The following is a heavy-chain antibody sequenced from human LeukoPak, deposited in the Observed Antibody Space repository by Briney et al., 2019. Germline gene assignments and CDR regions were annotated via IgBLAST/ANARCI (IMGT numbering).Heavy chain of an antibody. CDR1: GGTFSSYA. CDR2: IIPIFGTA. V-gene: IGHV1-69*13. CDR3: ARVITGTDYYSYYYRDV. D-gene: IGHD1-7*01. Sequence: ASVKVSCKASGGTFSSYAISWVRQAPGQGLEWMGGIIPIFGTANYAQKFQGRVTITADESTSTAYMELSSLRSEDTAVYYCARVITGTDYYSYYYRDVWGKGTTVTVSS. J-gene: IGHJ6*03.